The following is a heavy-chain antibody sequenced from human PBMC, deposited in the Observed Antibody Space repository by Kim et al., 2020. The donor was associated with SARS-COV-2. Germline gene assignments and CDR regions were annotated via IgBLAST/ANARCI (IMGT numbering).Heavy chain of an antibody. V-gene: IGHV4-34*01. CDR3: ARLPRCSSTSCYGYYYYYYGRDV. D-gene: IGHD2-2*01. CDR2: INNSGST. J-gene: IGHJ6*02. CDR1: GGSFSGYY. Sequence: SETLSLTCAVYGGSFSGYYWSWIRQPPGKGLEWIGEINNSGSTNYNPSLKSRVTISVDTSKNQFSLKLSSVTAADTAVYYCARLPRCSSTSCYGYYYYYYGRDVWGQGTTVTVSS.